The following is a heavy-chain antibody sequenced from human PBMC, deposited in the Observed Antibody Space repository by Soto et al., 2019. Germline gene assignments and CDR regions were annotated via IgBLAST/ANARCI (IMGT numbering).Heavy chain of an antibody. V-gene: IGHV1-3*01. CDR3: AGPRYYDFWSGYPPSYYGMDV. D-gene: IGHD3-3*01. CDR1: GYTFTSYA. CDR2: INAGNGNT. Sequence: ASVKVSCKASGYTFTSYAMHWVRQAPGQRLEWMGWINAGNGNTKYSQKIQGRVTITRDTSASTAYMELSSLRSEDTAVYYCAGPRYYDFWSGYPPSYYGMDVWGQGTTVTVSS. J-gene: IGHJ6*02.